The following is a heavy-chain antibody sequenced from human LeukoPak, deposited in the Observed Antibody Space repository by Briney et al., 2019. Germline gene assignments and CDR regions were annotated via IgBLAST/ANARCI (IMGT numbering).Heavy chain of an antibody. V-gene: IGHV4-39*01. CDR3: ARPGVGATPHYYYGMDV. CDR1: GGSISSSSYY. J-gene: IGHJ6*02. D-gene: IGHD1-26*01. Sequence: SETLSLTCTVSGGSISSSSYYWGWIRQPPGKGLEWIGSIYYSGSTYYNPSLKSRVTISVDTSKNQFSLKLSSVTAADTAVYYCARPGVGATPHYYYGMDVWGQGTTVTVSS. CDR2: IYYSGST.